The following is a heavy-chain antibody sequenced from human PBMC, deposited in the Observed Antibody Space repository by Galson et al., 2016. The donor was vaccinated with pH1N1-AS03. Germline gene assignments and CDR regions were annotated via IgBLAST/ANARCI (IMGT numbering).Heavy chain of an antibody. V-gene: IGHV5-51*01. D-gene: IGHD2-21*01. Sequence: QSGAEVKKPGESLKISCKASGYDFINYWIGWVRQMPGKGLEWMGVIDPRDSDARYSSYFQGQVAISAYKSITTAHLQWGSLKASDHAMYFCARQRQSETYSEPFDIWGQGTMVTVSS. CDR1: GYDFINYW. CDR3: ARQRQSETYSEPFDI. J-gene: IGHJ3*02. CDR2: IDPRDSDA.